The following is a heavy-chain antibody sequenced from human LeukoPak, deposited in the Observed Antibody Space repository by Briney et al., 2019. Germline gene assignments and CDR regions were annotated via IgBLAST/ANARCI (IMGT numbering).Heavy chain of an antibody. CDR2: ISAYNGNT. Sequence: ASVKVSCKASGYAFITYGISWVRQAPGQGLEWMGWISAYNGNTIYAPRLQGRVTMTTETSTSTAYMDLTSLTSDDTAVYYCAREGAVAALSDLYYYYGMDVWGQGTTVIVSS. V-gene: IGHV1-18*01. D-gene: IGHD6-19*01. CDR3: AREGAVAALSDLYYYYGMDV. CDR1: GYAFITYG. J-gene: IGHJ6*02.